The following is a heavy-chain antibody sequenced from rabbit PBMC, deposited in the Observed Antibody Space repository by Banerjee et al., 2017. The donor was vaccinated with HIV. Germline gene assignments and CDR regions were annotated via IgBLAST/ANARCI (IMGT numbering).Heavy chain of an antibody. Sequence: QEQLVESGGGLVTLGGSLKLSCKASGIDFSSYGINWVRQAPGKGLEWIGYINAVSDRPDYASWVNGRFTISKTSSTTVTLQMTSLTAADTATYFCARDLAGVIGWNFNLWGPGTLVTVS. J-gene: IGHJ4*01. D-gene: IGHD4-1*01. CDR2: INAVSDRP. CDR3: ARDLAGVIGWNFNL. CDR1: GIDFSSYG. V-gene: IGHV1S45*01.